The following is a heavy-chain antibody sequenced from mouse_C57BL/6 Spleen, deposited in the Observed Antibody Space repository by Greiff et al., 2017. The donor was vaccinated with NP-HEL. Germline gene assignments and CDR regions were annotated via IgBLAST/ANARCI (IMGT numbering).Heavy chain of an antibody. CDR3: ARYYYGLDY. CDR1: GYTFTSYW. V-gene: IGHV1-55*01. J-gene: IGHJ2*01. CDR2: IYPGSGSA. Sequence: VQLQQPGAELVKPGASVKMSCKASGYTFTSYWITWVMQRPGQGLEWIGDIYPGSGSANYNEKFKSKATLTVDTSSSTAYMQLSSLTSEDSAVYFCARYYYGLDYWGQGTTLTVSS. D-gene: IGHD1-1*01.